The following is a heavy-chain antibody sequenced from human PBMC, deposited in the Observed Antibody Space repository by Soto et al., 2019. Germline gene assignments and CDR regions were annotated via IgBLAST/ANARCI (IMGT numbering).Heavy chain of an antibody. Sequence: GGSLRLSCAASGFTFSSYSMNWVRQAPGKGLEWVSYISSSSTIYYADSVKGRFTISRDNAKNSLYLQMNSLRAEDTAVYYCARADSGYAHGYYYYGMDVWGQGTTVTVSS. CDR1: GFTFSSYS. V-gene: IGHV3-48*01. D-gene: IGHD5-12*01. J-gene: IGHJ6*02. CDR3: ARADSGYAHGYYYYGMDV. CDR2: ISSSSTI.